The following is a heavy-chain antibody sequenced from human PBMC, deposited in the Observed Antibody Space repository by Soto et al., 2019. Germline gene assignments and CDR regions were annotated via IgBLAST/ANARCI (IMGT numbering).Heavy chain of an antibody. J-gene: IGHJ4*02. CDR1: GFTLSSYG. CDR3: ARHPGYYFDY. CDR2: IYYSGST. D-gene: IGHD7-27*01. Sequence: WGSLRISCAASGFTLSSYGMDWVRQAPGKGLEWIGYIYYSGSTNYNPSLKSRVTISVDTSKNQFSLKLSSVTAADTAVYYCARHPGYYFDYWGQGTLVTVSS. V-gene: IGHV4-59*01.